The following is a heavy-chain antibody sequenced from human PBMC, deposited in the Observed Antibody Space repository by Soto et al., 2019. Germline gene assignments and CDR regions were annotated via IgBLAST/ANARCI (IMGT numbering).Heavy chain of an antibody. D-gene: IGHD6-13*01. CDR3: AKVEGSSWYFWFDP. CDR2: ISGSGGST. CDR1: GFTFSSYA. Sequence: LRLSCAASGFTFSSYAMSWVRQAPGKGLEWVSAISGSGGSTYYADSVKGRFTISRDNSKNTLYLQMNSLRAEDTAVYYCAKVEGSSWYFWFDPGAREPWSPSPQ. V-gene: IGHV3-23*01. J-gene: IGHJ5*02.